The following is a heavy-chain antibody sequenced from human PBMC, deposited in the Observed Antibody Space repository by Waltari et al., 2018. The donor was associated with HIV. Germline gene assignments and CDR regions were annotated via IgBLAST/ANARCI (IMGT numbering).Heavy chain of an antibody. Sequence: QLLESGGGLVESGGSLRLSCAASGFIFTDFAMEWVRQAPGKGLEWVSAIRGGGETFYADSVKGRFTISRDNSKNTLYLQMNSLRADDAAVYYCVKDSGRVADVFDLWGQGTMVTVSS. CDR1: GFIFTDFA. V-gene: IGHV3-23*01. CDR2: IRGGGET. D-gene: IGHD3-10*01. J-gene: IGHJ3*01. CDR3: VKDSGRVADVFDL.